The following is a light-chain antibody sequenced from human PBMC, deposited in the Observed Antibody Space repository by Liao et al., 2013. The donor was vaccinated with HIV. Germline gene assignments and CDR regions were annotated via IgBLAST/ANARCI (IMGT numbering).Light chain of an antibody. CDR2: QDS. J-gene: IGLJ1*01. Sequence: SYELTQPPSVSVSPGQTASITCSGEKLGDKYAAWYQQKPGQSPVVVIYQDSKRPSGIPERFSGSNSGNTATLTISGTQAMDEADYYCQAWDSSTPLYVFGTGTKVTVL. CDR3: QAWDSSTPLYV. CDR1: KLGDKY. V-gene: IGLV3-1*01.